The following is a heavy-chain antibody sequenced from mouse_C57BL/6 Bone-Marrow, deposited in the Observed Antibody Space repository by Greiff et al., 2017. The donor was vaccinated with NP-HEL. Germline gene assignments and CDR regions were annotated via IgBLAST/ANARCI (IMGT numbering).Heavy chain of an antibody. CDR3: ARRNSFAY. V-gene: IGHV1-81*01. Sequence: VQLQQSGAELARPGASVKLSCKASGYTFTSYGISWVKQRTGQGLEWIGEIYPRSGNTYYNEKFKGKATLTAAKSSSTAYMELRSLTSEDSAVYFCARRNSFAYWGQGTLVTVSA. CDR2: IYPRSGNT. CDR1: GYTFTSYG. J-gene: IGHJ3*01.